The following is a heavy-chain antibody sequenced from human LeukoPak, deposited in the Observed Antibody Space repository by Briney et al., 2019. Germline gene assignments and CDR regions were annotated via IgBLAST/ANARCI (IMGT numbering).Heavy chain of an antibody. CDR1: GYTFTSYG. Sequence: ASVKVSCKASGYTFTSYGISWVRQAPGQGLEWMGWTSAYNGNTNYAQNLQGRVTMTTDTSTSTAYMELRSLRSDDTAVYYCARDIWSGSGSYYNWFDPWGQGTLVTVSS. D-gene: IGHD3-10*01. CDR2: TSAYNGNT. CDR3: ARDIWSGSGSYYNWFDP. J-gene: IGHJ5*02. V-gene: IGHV1-18*01.